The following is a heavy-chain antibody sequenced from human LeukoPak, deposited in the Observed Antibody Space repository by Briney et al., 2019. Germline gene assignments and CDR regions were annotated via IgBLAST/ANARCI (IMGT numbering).Heavy chain of an antibody. J-gene: IGHJ4*02. CDR1: AFTFSSYA. D-gene: IGHD6-13*01. CDR3: AKWSSSSRYDY. CDR2: ISGGGDST. Sequence: GGSLRLSCAASAFTFSSYAMSWVRQAPGKGLEWVSAISGGGDSTYYADSVKGRFTISRDNSKNTLYLQMNSLRAEDTAIYYCAKWSSSSRYDYWGQGTLVTVSS. V-gene: IGHV3-23*01.